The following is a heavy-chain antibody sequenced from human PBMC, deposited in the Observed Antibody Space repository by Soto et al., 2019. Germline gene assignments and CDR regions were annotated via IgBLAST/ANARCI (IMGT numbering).Heavy chain of an antibody. CDR2: IYYSGST. J-gene: IGHJ6*02. CDR3: VRQSEYYYATGRAAPLYGLDV. Sequence: QLQLQESGPGLVMPSETLSLTCTVSGGSISITSYYWGWIRQPPGKGLEWIGNIYYSGSTYHNPSLKSRVTVSVDTTKNQFYLHVSSVTAADRAMYYCVRQSEYYYATGRAAPLYGLDVWGQGTTVTVS. CDR1: GGSISITSYY. V-gene: IGHV4-39*01. D-gene: IGHD3-10*01.